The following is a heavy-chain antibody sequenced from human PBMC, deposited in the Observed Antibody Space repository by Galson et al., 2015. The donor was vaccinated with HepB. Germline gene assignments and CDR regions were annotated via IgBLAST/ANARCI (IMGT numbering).Heavy chain of an antibody. CDR3: TRDVDTAMDFDY. J-gene: IGHJ4*02. CDR1: GFTFGDYA. CDR2: IRSKAYGGTT. D-gene: IGHD5-18*01. Sequence: LRLSCAASGFTFGDYATSWFRQAPGKGLEWVGFIRSKAYGGTTEYAASVKGRFTISRDDSKSIAYLQMNSLKTEDTAVYYCTRDVDTAMDFDYWGQGTLVTVSS. V-gene: IGHV3-49*03.